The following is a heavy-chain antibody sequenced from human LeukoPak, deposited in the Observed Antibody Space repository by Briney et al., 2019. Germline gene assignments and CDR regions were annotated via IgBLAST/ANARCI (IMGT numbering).Heavy chain of an antibody. CDR2: IIPIFGTA. CDR3: AVTSYYYGSGSGI. J-gene: IGHJ3*02. CDR1: GGTFSSYA. D-gene: IGHD3-10*01. Sequence: SVKVSCKASGGTFSSYAISWVRQAPGQGLEWMGGIIPIFGTANYAQKFQGRVTITADESTSTAYMVLSSLRSEDTAVYYCAVTSYYYGSGSGIWGQGTMVTVSS. V-gene: IGHV1-69*01.